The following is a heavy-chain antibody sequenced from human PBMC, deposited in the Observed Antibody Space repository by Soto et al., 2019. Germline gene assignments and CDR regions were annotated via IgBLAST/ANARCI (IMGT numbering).Heavy chain of an antibody. J-gene: IGHJ6*03. Sequence: QVYLVESGGGVVQPGTSLRVSCAASGFTFNNYAMHWVRQAPGKGLEWVAVISYDGSKKYYGDSVKGRFTVSRDNPKNPLYLEINSVGPEDTAMYYCAKDPRIAVIGPASVGYYYFYMDVWGKGTTVAGSS. V-gene: IGHV3-30*18. CDR2: ISYDGSKK. CDR3: AKDPRIAVIGPASVGYYYFYMDV. CDR1: GFTFNNYA. D-gene: IGHD6-19*01.